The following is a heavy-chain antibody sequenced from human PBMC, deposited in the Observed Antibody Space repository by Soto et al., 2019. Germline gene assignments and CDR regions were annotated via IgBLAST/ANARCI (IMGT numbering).Heavy chain of an antibody. D-gene: IGHD2-2*01. V-gene: IGHV4-4*07. J-gene: IGHJ6*02. CDR3: ARDRVVPALGYYYGMDV. CDR2: IYTSGST. Sequence: SETLSLTCTVSGGSISSYYWSWIRQPAGKGLEWIGRIYTSGSTNYNPSLKSRVTMSVDTSKNQFSLKLSSVTAADTAVYYCARDRVVPALGYYYGMDVWGQGTTVTVSS. CDR1: GGSISSYY.